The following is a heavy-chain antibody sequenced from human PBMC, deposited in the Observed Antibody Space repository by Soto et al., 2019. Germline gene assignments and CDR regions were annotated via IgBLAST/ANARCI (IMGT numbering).Heavy chain of an antibody. D-gene: IGHD6-19*01. J-gene: IGHJ4*02. CDR2: IYYSGST. CDR3: ARAQGIAVAVFDY. Sequence: ASGALSPPLTVSGGSLTRGRYHWSWVPQPPGKGLEWIGYIYYSGSTNYSPSLKSRVTISVDTSKNQISLKLSSVTAADTAVYYCARAQGIAVAVFDYWGQGTLVTVSS. V-gene: IGHV4-61*01. CDR1: GGSLTRGRYH.